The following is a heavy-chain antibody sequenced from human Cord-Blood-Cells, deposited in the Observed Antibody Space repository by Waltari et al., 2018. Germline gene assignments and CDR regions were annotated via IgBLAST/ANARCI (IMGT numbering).Heavy chain of an antibody. D-gene: IGHD3-3*01. V-gene: IGHV3-23*01. J-gene: IGHJ4*02. Sequence: EVQLLESGGGLVQPGGSLRLSCAASGFTFSSYAMSWVRQAPGKGLEWVSAISGSGGSTYYADSVKGRFTISRDNSKNTLYLQMNSLRAKDTAVYYCAKTPDDFWSGYHFDYWGQGTLVTVSS. CDR3: AKTPDDFWSGYHFDY. CDR2: ISGSGGST. CDR1: GFTFSSYA.